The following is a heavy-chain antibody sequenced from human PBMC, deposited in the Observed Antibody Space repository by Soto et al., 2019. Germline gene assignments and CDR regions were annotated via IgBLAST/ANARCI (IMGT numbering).Heavy chain of an antibody. CDR2: IYTSGST. V-gene: IGHV4-4*07. J-gene: IGHJ4*02. Sequence: PSETLSLTCSVSGGSIRSYYWSWIRQPAGKGLEWIGRIYTSGSTNYNPSLKSRVTMSVDTSKNQFSLKLSSVTAADKAVYYCARDLVTAAGTHWGQGTLVTVSS. D-gene: IGHD6-13*01. CDR1: GGSIRSYY. CDR3: ARDLVTAAGTH.